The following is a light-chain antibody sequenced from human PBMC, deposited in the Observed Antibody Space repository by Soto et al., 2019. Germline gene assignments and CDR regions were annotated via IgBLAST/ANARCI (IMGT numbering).Light chain of an antibody. CDR2: GAS. CDR3: QQYNNWPWT. Sequence: EVVTTQSPATLSVSPGGRATLSCRASQSISDTLAWYQQKPGQAPRLLIHGASTRATGFPGRFSGSGSGTDFTLTISSLQSEDFAVYYCQQYNNWPWTFGQGTKVDIK. J-gene: IGKJ1*01. CDR1: QSISDT. V-gene: IGKV3-15*01.